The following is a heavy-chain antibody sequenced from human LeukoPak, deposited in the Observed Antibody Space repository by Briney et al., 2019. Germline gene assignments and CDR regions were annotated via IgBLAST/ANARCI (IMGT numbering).Heavy chain of an antibody. V-gene: IGHV3-74*01. CDR3: AASFRVTGTTNYY. D-gene: IGHD1-20*01. J-gene: IGHJ4*02. CDR1: GFTFTSHW. Sequence: GGSLRLSCAESGFTFTSHWMHWVRQAPGKGLVWFSHISDDGKKTNYADSVKGRFTISRDVAKNTLHLQMDSLRVEDTAVYYCAASFRVTGTTNYYWGQGTMVTVSS. CDR2: ISDDGKKT.